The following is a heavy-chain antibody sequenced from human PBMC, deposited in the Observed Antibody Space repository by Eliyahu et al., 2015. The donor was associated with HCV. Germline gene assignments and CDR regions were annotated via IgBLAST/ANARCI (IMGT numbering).Heavy chain of an antibody. V-gene: IGHV3-30*18. CDR2: ISYDGSNR. J-gene: IGHJ6*02. Sequence: QVQLVESGGGVVQPGRSLRLSCAAXGXTFXXYGMHWVRQAPGKGREWVAVISYDGSNRKYADSVKGRFTISRDNSKNTLYLQMNSLRAEDTAVYYCAKDRDTVTVYYYYGMDVWGQGTTVTVAS. CDR3: AKDRDTVTVYYYYGMDV. D-gene: IGHD4-17*01. CDR1: GXTFXXYG.